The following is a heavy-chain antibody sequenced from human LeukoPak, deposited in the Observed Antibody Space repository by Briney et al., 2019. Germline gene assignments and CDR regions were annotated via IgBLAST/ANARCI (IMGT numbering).Heavy chain of an antibody. CDR2: ISYDGSNK. J-gene: IGHJ4*02. CDR3: ARDLTANWGPLEY. D-gene: IGHD3-16*01. Sequence: GGSLRLSCAASGFIFSSYAMHWVRQAPGKGLEWVAVISYDGSNKYYADSVKGRFTISRDNSKNTLYLQMDSLRAEDTAVYYCARDLTANWGPLEYWGQGTLVAVSS. CDR1: GFIFSSYA. V-gene: IGHV3-30*14.